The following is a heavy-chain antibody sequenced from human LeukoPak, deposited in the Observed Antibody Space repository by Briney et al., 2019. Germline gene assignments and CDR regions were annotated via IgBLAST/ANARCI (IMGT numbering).Heavy chain of an antibody. CDR1: GFTFNGYD. CDR3: AHSLL. J-gene: IGHJ4*02. CDR2: ISSGGDIT. Sequence: PGGSLRLSCTASGFTFNGYDMSWVRQAPGKGLEWVSAISSGGDITHYADSVKGRFTISRDNAKNSVYLQMNSLRVGDTAVYYCAHSLLGGQGTLVTVSS. V-gene: IGHV3-23*01. D-gene: IGHD2-15*01.